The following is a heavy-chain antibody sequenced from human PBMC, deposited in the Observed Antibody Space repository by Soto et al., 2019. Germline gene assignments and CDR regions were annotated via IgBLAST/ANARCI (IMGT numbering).Heavy chain of an antibody. V-gene: IGHV4-39*01. CDR3: ARQRSYDSSGYYPKYFDY. Sequence: SETLSLTCTVSGGSISSSSYYWGWIRQPPGKGLEWIGSIYYSGSTYYNPSLKSRVTISVDTSKNQFSLKLSSVTAAGTAVYYCARQRSYDSSGYYPKYFDYWGQGTLVTVSS. CDR1: GGSISSSSYY. J-gene: IGHJ4*02. D-gene: IGHD3-22*01. CDR2: IYYSGST.